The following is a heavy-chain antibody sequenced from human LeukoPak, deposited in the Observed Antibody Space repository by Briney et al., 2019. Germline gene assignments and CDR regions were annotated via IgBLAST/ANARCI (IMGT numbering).Heavy chain of an antibody. CDR3: AREDYGYSGRWYFDL. CDR1: GGSISSSNW. CDR2: IYHSGST. J-gene: IGHJ2*01. Sequence: SETLSLTCAVSGGSISSSNWWSWVRQPPGKGLEWIGEIYHSGSTNYNPSLKSRVTISVDKSKNQFSLKLSSVTAADTAVYYCAREDYGYSGRWYFDLSGRGTLVTVSS. V-gene: IGHV4-4*02. D-gene: IGHD2-21*01.